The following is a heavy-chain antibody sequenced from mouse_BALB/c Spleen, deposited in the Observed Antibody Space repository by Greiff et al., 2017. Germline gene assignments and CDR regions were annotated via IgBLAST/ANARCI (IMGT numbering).Heavy chain of an antibody. D-gene: IGHD1-1*01. CDR2: INPSSGYT. CDR1: GYTFTSYT. V-gene: IGHV1-4*01. Sequence: VKLMESGAELVRPGASVKMSCKASGYTFTSYTMHWVKQRPGQGLEWIGYINPSSGYTNYNQKFKDKATLTADKSSSTAYMQLSSLTSEDSAVYYCARSRGSSSAWFAYWGQGTLVTVSA. J-gene: IGHJ3*01. CDR3: ARSRGSSSAWFAY.